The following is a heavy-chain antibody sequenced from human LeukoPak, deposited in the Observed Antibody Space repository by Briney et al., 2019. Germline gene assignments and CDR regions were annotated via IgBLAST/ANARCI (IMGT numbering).Heavy chain of an antibody. J-gene: IGHJ4*02. CDR2: THYSGAT. V-gene: IGHV4-31*03. CDR3: ARDQGGYGSFDN. Sequence: SQTLSLICTVSGGSISSGGYYWSWIRQHPGKGPEWIGNTHYSGATYGNPSLKRRATMSVDTSKNQFSLRLTSVTAADTAVYYCARDQGGYGSFDNWGQGTLVTVSS. D-gene: IGHD5-12*01. CDR1: GGSISSGGYY.